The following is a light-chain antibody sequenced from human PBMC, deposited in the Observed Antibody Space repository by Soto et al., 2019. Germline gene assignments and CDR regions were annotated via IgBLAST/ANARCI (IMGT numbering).Light chain of an antibody. Sequence: QSALTQPPSASGSPGQSVTISCTGTSSDVGGYSFVSWYQQHPGKAPKLIIYEVNKRPSGVADRFSGSKSGNTASLTVSGLQADDEADYFCSSYAGSNNFVFGTGTKVTVL. V-gene: IGLV2-8*01. J-gene: IGLJ1*01. CDR1: SSDVGGYSF. CDR2: EVN. CDR3: SSYAGSNNFV.